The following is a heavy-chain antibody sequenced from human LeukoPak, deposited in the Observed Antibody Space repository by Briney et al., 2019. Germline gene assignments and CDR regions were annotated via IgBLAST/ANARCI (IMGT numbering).Heavy chain of an antibody. V-gene: IGHV4-34*01. CDR1: GGSFSGYY. D-gene: IGHD2-2*02. Sequence: PSETLSLTCAVYGGSFSGYYWSWIRQPPGKGLEWIGEINHSGSTNYNPSLESRVTISVDTSKNQFSLKLSSVTAADTAVYYCARYPLRYCSSTSCYTGFDYWGQGTLVTVSS. CDR2: INHSGST. CDR3: ARYPLRYCSSTSCYTGFDY. J-gene: IGHJ4*02.